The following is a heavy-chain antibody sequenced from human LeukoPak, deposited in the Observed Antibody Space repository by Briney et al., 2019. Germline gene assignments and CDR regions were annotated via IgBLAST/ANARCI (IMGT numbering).Heavy chain of an antibody. D-gene: IGHD3-3*01. CDR1: GDSIRSGTNN. Sequence: PSETLSLTCAVSGDSIRSGTNNWSWIRQPPGKGLEWIGYIYHSGSTYYNPSLQSRVTISVDTSKSQFSLKLSSVTAADTAVYYCVRTRDFWSGYFDYWGQGILVTVSS. CDR2: IYHSGST. J-gene: IGHJ4*02. CDR3: VRTRDFWSGYFDY. V-gene: IGHV4-30-2*01.